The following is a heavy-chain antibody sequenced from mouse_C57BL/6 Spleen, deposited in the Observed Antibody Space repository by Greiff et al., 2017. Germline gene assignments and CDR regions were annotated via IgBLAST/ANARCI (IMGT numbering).Heavy chain of an antibody. CDR3: ARPYSNYLAWFAY. Sequence: VQRVESGPGLVAPSQSLSITCTVSGFSLTSYGVHWVRQPPGKGLEWLVVIWSDGSTTYNSALKSRLSISKDNSKSQVFLKMNSLQTDDTAMYYCARPYSNYLAWFAYWGQGTLVTVSA. D-gene: IGHD2-5*01. CDR1: GFSLTSYG. V-gene: IGHV2-6*03. J-gene: IGHJ3*01. CDR2: IWSDGST.